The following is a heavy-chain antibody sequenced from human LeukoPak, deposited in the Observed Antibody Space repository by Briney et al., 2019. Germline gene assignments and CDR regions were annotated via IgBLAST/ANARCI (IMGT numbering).Heavy chain of an antibody. CDR2: ISYDGSNK. CDR1: GFTLSSYG. J-gene: IGHJ4*02. CDR3: AKYGYNQGFDY. V-gene: IGHV3-30*18. Sequence: QPGGSLRLSCAASGFTLSSYGMHWVRQAPGKGLEWVAVISYDGSNKYYADSVKGRFTISRDNSKNTLYLQMNSLRAEDTAVYYCAKYGYNQGFDYWGQGTLVTVSS. D-gene: IGHD5-24*01.